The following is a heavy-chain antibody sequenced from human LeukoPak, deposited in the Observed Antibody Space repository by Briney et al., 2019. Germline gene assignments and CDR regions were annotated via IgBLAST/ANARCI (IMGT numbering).Heavy chain of an antibody. CDR3: GRAATVDGTYCAVDY. Sequence: SQTLSLTCAISGDSVSSNSAAWTWIRQSPSRGLEWLGSTYYRSKWYNDYAGSVKSRITINPDTSKNQFSLQLNSVTPEDTAVYYCGRAATVDGTYCAVDYWGQGTLVTVSS. CDR1: GDSVSSNSAA. J-gene: IGHJ4*02. CDR2: TYYRSKWYN. D-gene: IGHD1-26*01. V-gene: IGHV6-1*01.